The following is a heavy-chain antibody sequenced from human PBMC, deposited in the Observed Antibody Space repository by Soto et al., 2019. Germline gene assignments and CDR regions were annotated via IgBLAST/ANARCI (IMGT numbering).Heavy chain of an antibody. CDR2: IYYSGST. V-gene: IGHV4-31*03. Sequence: SETLSLTCTVSGGSISSGGYYWSWIRQHPGKGLEWIGYIYYSGSTYYNPSLKSRVTISLDTSKNQFSLKLSSVTAADTVVYYCARDDYGDYASFAFDIWGQGTMVTVSS. J-gene: IGHJ3*02. CDR3: ARDDYGDYASFAFDI. D-gene: IGHD4-17*01. CDR1: GGSISSGGYY.